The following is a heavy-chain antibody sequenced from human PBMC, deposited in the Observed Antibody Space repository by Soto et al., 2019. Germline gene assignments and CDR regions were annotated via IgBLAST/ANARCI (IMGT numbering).Heavy chain of an antibody. CDR3: ARDREDGSGTKYNWYDS. D-gene: IGHD3-10*01. CDR1: GGTFGNLG. CDR2: TIPIFDPP. J-gene: IGHJ5*01. V-gene: IGHV1-69*01. Sequence: QMQLVQSGAEVKKPGSSVKISCKASGGTFGNLGISWLRQAPGQCLEWMGGTIPIFDPPHYAEKFRDRVPITADATTTAYLELTSLTSADTATSYCARDREDGSGTKYNWYDSWGQGTLVTVSP.